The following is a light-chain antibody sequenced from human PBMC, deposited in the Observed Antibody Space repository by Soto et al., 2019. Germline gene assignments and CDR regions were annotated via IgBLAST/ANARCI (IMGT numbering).Light chain of an antibody. J-gene: IGKJ1*01. CDR2: AAS. Sequence: AIQMTQSPSSLSAFVGDRVTISCRASQDISNDLGWYQQKPGKAPKLLIYAASKLHSGVPSRFSGGGSGTDFTLTISSLQPEDFATYYCLQDYIYPWTFGQGTKVEIK. CDR3: LQDYIYPWT. V-gene: IGKV1-6*01. CDR1: QDISND.